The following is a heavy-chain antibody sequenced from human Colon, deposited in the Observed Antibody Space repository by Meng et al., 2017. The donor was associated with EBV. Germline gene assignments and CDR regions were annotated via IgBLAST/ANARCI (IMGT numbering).Heavy chain of an antibody. D-gene: IGHD2-2*01. Sequence: QGQLQESGPGLVEPSGTLSLPCAVSGGSISTSDWWSWVRQPPGKGLEWIGEIYRGGGTNYNPSFKSRVTISVDTSNNHFSLKLSYVTAADTAVYYCARVRVIPAAVGFDYWGQGTLVTVSS. CDR2: IYRGGGT. CDR1: GGSISTSDW. V-gene: IGHV4-4*02. CDR3: ARVRVIPAAVGFDY. J-gene: IGHJ4*02.